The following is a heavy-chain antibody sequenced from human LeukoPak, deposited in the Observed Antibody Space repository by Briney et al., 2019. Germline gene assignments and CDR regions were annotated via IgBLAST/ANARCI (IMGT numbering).Heavy chain of an antibody. Sequence: GGSLRLSCTVSGFTVSINSMSWVRQAPGKGLEWVSFIYSGGNTHYSDSVKGRFTISRDNSKNTLYLQMNSLRAEDTAVYYCTRGTDGLWDFWGQGTLVTVSS. CDR1: GFTVSINS. D-gene: IGHD2-8*01. V-gene: IGHV3-53*01. CDR3: TRGTDGLWDF. J-gene: IGHJ4*02. CDR2: IYSGGNT.